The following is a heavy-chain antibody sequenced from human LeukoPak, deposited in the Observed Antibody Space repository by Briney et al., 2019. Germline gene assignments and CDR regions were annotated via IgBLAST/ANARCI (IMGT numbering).Heavy chain of an antibody. J-gene: IGHJ4*02. CDR2: ISGSGGST. CDR1: GFTFSSYA. Sequence: GGSLRLSCAASGFTFSSYAMNWVRQAPGKGLEWVSAISGSGGSTYYADSVKGRFTISRDNSKNTVYLQMNSLRAEDTAVYYCAKDDVPSNWGTLGLFDYWGQGTLVTVSS. D-gene: IGHD7-27*01. V-gene: IGHV3-23*01. CDR3: AKDDVPSNWGTLGLFDY.